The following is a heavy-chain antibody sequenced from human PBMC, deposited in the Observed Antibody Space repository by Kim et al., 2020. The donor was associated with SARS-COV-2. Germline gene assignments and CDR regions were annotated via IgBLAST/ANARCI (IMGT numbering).Heavy chain of an antibody. CDR3: AKAQHLSRGWYVFED. CDR1: GFTVNNFA. J-gene: IGHJ4*02. CDR2: DPGGGGRT. Sequence: GGSLRLSCAASGFTVNNFAMSWVRQAPGKGLEWVSTDPGGGGRTFYADSVKGRFTISRDNSKNTVFLQMNSVRAEDTAVYYCAKAQHLSRGWYVFEDWGQGPRVTVSS. V-gene: IGHV3-23*01. D-gene: IGHD6-19*01.